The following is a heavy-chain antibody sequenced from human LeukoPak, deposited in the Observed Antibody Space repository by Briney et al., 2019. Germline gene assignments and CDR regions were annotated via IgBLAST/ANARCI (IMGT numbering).Heavy chain of an antibody. CDR3: ARSLAVAGTLGLDAFDI. CDR1: GYTFTSYD. V-gene: IGHV1-8*01. CDR2: MNPNSGNT. D-gene: IGHD6-19*01. J-gene: IGHJ3*02. Sequence: ASVKVSCKASGYTFTSYDINWVRQATGQELEWMGWMNPNSGNTGYAQKFQGRVTMTRNTSISTAYMELSSLRSEDTAVYYCARSLAVAGTLGLDAFDIWGQGTMVTVSS.